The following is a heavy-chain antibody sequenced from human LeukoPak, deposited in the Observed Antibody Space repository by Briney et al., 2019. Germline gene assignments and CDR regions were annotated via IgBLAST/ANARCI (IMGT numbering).Heavy chain of an antibody. CDR1: RFTFSTYA. Sequence: PGGSLRLSCAASRFTFSTYAMNWVRQAPGKGLEWVSAISGDGGNTYYADSVKGRFTISRDNSKNTLYLQMKNLRAEDTAVYYCAKAWDGRGWGPQYFQDWGQGTLVTVSS. J-gene: IGHJ1*01. CDR3: AKAWDGRGWGPQYFQD. V-gene: IGHV3-23*01. D-gene: IGHD1-26*01. CDR2: ISGDGGNT.